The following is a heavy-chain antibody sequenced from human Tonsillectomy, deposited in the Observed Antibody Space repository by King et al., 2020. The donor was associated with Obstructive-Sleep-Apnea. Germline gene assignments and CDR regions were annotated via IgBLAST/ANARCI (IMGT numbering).Heavy chain of an antibody. CDR2: IYHSGST. Sequence: VQLQESGPGLVKPSETLSLTCTVSGYSISSGYYWGWIRQPPGKGLEWIGSIYHSGSTYYNPSLKSRVTISVDTSKNQFSLKLSSVTAADTAVYYCARDGPLGVTSNWFDPWGQGTLVTVSS. D-gene: IGHD1-1*01. J-gene: IGHJ5*02. V-gene: IGHV4-38-2*02. CDR3: ARDGPLGVTSNWFDP. CDR1: GYSISSGYY.